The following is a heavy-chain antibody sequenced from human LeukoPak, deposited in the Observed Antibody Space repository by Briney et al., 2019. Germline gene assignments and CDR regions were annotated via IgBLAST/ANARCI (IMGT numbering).Heavy chain of an antibody. V-gene: IGHV3-21*01. J-gene: IGHJ2*01. CDR1: GFTFSSYS. D-gene: IGHD5-12*01. CDR3: ARVLGSLRSSYWYFDL. CDR2: ISSSSSYI. Sequence: GGSLRLSCAASGFTFSSYSMNWVRQAPGKGLEWVSSISSSSSYIYYADSVKGRFTISRDNAKNSLYLQMNSLRAEDTAVYYCARVLGSLRSSYWYFDLWGRGTLVTVSS.